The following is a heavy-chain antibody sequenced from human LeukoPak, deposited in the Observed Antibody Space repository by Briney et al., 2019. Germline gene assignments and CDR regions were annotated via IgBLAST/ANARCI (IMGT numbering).Heavy chain of an antibody. CDR2: IYYSGST. Sequence: SETLSLTCTVSGGSISSYYWSWIRQPPGKGLEWIGYIYYSGSTNYNPSLKSRVTISVDTSKNQFSLKLSSVTAADTAVYYCARARGTVVTYYFDYWGQGTLVTVSS. J-gene: IGHJ4*02. CDR1: GGSISSYY. V-gene: IGHV4-59*12. D-gene: IGHD4-23*01. CDR3: ARARGTVVTYYFDY.